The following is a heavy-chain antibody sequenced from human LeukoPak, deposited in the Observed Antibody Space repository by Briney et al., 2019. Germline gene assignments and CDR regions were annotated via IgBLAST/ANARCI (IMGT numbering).Heavy chain of an antibody. CDR3: AGDFYDSSGYYF. J-gene: IGHJ4*02. D-gene: IGHD3-22*01. CDR2: ISGSGGST. Sequence: GGSLRLSCAASGFTFTSYGMSWVRQAPGKGLEWVSGISGSGGSTHYADSVKGRFTISRGNSKNTLYVQMSSLRAEDTAVYYCAGDFYDSSGYYFWGQGTLVTVSS. V-gene: IGHV3-23*01. CDR1: GFTFTSYG.